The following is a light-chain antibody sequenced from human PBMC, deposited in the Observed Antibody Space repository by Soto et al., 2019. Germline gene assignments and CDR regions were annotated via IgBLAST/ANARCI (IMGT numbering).Light chain of an antibody. CDR3: QQYYSTPIT. CDR2: WAS. Sequence: DIMMTQSPDSLAVSLGERATINCKSSQSVLYSSNNKNYLAWYQQKPGQPPKLLIYWASTRESGVPDRFSGSGSGTDFTLTISILQAEDVAVYYCQQYYSTPITFGQGTRLEIK. J-gene: IGKJ5*01. CDR1: QSVLYSSNNKNY. V-gene: IGKV4-1*01.